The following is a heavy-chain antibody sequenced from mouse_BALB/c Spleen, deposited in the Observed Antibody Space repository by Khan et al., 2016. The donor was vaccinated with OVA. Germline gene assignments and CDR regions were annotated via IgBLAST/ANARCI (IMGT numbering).Heavy chain of an antibody. J-gene: IGHJ3*01. V-gene: IGHV5-6*01. D-gene: IGHD1-1*01. CDR1: GFTFSTYG. Sequence: EVELVESGGDIVKPGGSLKLSCAASGFTFSTYGMSWVRQTPDKRLEWVATVSTGGHYTYYTDTVKGRFTISRDNAKNTPYLQMSSLGSEDTAIFYCARLAYYYDSEGFAYWGQGTLVTVSA. CDR2: VSTGGHYT. CDR3: ARLAYYYDSEGFAY.